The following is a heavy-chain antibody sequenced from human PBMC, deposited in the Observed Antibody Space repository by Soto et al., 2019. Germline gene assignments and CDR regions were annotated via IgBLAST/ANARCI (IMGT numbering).Heavy chain of an antibody. V-gene: IGHV3-73*02. CDR1: GFTFSGSA. CDR2: IRRKANSYAT. CDR3: SRQTGSGSRNVRFDP. J-gene: IGHJ5*02. D-gene: IGHD3-10*01. Sequence: EVQLVESGGGLVQPGGSLKLSCAASGFTFSGSAIHWVRQASGKGLEWVGRIRRKANSYATEYGASVKGRFTIFRDDSQSTAYLQLNSLRTEDTAVYYCSRQTGSGSRNVRFDPWGQGTLVTVSS.